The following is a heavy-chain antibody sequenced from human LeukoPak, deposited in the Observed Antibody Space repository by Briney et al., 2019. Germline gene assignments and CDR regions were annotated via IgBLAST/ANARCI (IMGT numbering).Heavy chain of an antibody. Sequence: PSETLSLTCTVSGGSISSGGYYWSWIRQHPGKGLEWIGYIYYSGSTYYNPSLKSRVTISVDTSKNQFSLKLSSVTAADTAVYYCARVWPCTNGVCPDVFEYWGQGTLVTVSS. D-gene: IGHD2-8*01. CDR2: IYYSGST. CDR3: ARVWPCTNGVCPDVFEY. J-gene: IGHJ4*02. CDR1: GGSISSGGYY. V-gene: IGHV4-31*03.